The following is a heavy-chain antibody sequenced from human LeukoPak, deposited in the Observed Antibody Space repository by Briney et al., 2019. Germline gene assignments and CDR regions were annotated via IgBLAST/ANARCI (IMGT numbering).Heavy chain of an antibody. D-gene: IGHD3-10*01. J-gene: IGHJ4*02. CDR3: ARYYQGVDY. CDR1: GCSISSSSYY. CDR2: IYYSGST. Sequence: SETLSLTCTVSGCSISSSSYYWGWIRQPPGKGLEWIGSIYYSGSTYYNPSLKSRVTISVDTSKNQFSLKLSSVTAADTGVYYCARYYQGVDYWGQGTLVTVSS. V-gene: IGHV4-39*07.